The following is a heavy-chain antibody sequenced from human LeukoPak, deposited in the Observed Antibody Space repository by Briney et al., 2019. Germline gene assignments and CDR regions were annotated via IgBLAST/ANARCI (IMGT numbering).Heavy chain of an antibody. CDR1: GFTFNSYW. V-gene: IGHV3-74*01. Sequence: PGGSLRLSCAASGFTFNSYWMHWVRQAPGKGLVWVSRINSDRSSTSYADSVKGRFTISRDNAKNTLYLQMNSLRAEDTAVYYCARSVAGVTATFGYWGQGTLVTVSS. CDR2: INSDRSST. J-gene: IGHJ4*02. D-gene: IGHD2-15*01. CDR3: ARSVAGVTATFGY.